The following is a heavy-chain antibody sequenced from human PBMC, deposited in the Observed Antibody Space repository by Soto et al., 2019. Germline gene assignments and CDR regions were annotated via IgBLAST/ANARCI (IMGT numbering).Heavy chain of an antibody. CDR3: AKVAQYGSGSYIFDY. CDR1: GFTFSSYA. CDR2: ISVSGGGT. Sequence: GGSLRLSCAASGFTFSSYAMSWVRQAPGKGLEWVTVISVSGGGTYYADSVKGWFTISEDNSKNTLYLQMNSRRAEDTAVYYCAKVAQYGSGSYIFDYWGQGTLVTVSS. J-gene: IGHJ4*02. D-gene: IGHD3-10*01. V-gene: IGHV3-23*01.